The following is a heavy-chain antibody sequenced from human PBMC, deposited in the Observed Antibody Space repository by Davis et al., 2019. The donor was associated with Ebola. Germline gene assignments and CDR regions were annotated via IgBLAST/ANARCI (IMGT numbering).Heavy chain of an antibody. CDR2: IYYSGST. CDR3: ASSHYDFWSGYR. D-gene: IGHD3-3*01. V-gene: IGHV4-59*01. J-gene: IGHJ4*02. Sequence: PGGSLRLSCTVSGGSISSYYWSWIRQPPGKGLEWIGYIYYSGSTNYNPSLKSRVTISVDTSKNQFSLKLSSVTAADTAVYYCASSHYDFWSGYRWGQGTLVTVSS. CDR1: GGSISSYY.